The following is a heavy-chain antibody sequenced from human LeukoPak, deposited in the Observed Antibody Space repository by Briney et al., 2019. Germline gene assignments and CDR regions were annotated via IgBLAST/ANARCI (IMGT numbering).Heavy chain of an antibody. V-gene: IGHV4-39*01. Sequence: PSENLSLTCTVSGDSISSTTNSWGWIRQPPGKGLEWIGSLYYTGSSYYNPSLKRRVTISGDTSNNQISLRMNSVTAADTAIYYCARHSTMLTSRWFDPWGQGTLVTVSS. CDR2: LYYTGSS. CDR1: GDSISSTTNS. D-gene: IGHD2-2*01. CDR3: ARHSTMLTSRWFDP. J-gene: IGHJ5*02.